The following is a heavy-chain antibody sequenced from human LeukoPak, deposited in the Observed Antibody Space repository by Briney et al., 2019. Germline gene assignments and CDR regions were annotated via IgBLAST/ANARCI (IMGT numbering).Heavy chain of an antibody. CDR3: ARSEWDVGGCYIDY. J-gene: IGHJ4*02. V-gene: IGHV1-2*02. CDR1: GYTFTGYY. Sequence: ASVKVSCKASGYTFTGYYMHWVRQAPGQGLEWMGWINPNSGGPIYAPKFQGRVTMTRDTSISTAYMELSRLRSDDTAVYYCARSEWDVGGCYIDYWGQGTLVTVSS. CDR2: INPNSGGP. D-gene: IGHD3-3*01.